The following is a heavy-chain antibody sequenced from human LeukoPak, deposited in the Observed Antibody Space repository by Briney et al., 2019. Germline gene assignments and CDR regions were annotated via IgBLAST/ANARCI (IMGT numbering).Heavy chain of an antibody. CDR2: ISSSGGYR. J-gene: IGHJ4*02. Sequence: GGSLRLSCGASGFTFSDYYMTWIRQAPGKGLEWVSHISSSGGYRNNADSVKGRFTISRDNAKNSLYLQMNSLRAEDTAVYYCARADSSSWFDYWGQGALVTVSS. V-gene: IGHV3-11*05. CDR1: GFTFSDYY. CDR3: ARADSSSWFDY. D-gene: IGHD6-13*01.